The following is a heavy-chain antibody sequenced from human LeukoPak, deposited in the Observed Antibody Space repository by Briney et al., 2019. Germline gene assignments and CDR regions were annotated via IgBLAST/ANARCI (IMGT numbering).Heavy chain of an antibody. D-gene: IGHD3-22*01. CDR1: RFTFSSYG. V-gene: IGHV3-30*18. CDR3: AKDRGYDSSGYYGY. CDR2: ISYDGSNK. J-gene: IGHJ4*02. Sequence: PGGSLRLSCAAPRFTFSSYGMHWVRQAPGKGLEWVAVISYDGSNKYYADSVKGRFTISRDNSKNTLYLQMNSLRAEDTAVYYCAKDRGYDSSGYYGYWGQGTLVTVSS.